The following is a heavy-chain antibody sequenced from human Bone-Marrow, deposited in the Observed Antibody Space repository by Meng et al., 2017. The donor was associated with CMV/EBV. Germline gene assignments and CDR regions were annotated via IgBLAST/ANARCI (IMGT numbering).Heavy chain of an antibody. D-gene: IGHD2-21*02. CDR3: ARESVRRISVVTAGYFDY. CDR2: IKQDGAEK. CDR1: GLTFSAYW. Sequence: GESLKISCSASGLTFSAYWMSWVRQTPGRGLGWVANIKQDGAEKFYVDSVKGRFTIFRDNAKNSVYLQMNSLRVEDTAVYYCARESVRRISVVTAGYFDYWGQGALVTVSS. J-gene: IGHJ4*02. V-gene: IGHV3-7*01.